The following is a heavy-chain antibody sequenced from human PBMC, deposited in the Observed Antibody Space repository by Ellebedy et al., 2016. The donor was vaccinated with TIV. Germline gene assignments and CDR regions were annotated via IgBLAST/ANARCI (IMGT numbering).Heavy chain of an antibody. CDR1: GFTFSSYS. J-gene: IGHJ4*02. CDR2: ITSSSTYI. Sequence: GESLKISCAASGFTFSSYSMSWVRQAPGKGLEWVSSITSSSTYIYSADSVKGRFTISRDNAKNSLYLQMNSLRAEDTAVYYCARGLRYGWGFDYWGQGTLVTVSS. V-gene: IGHV3-21*01. D-gene: IGHD6-19*01. CDR3: ARGLRYGWGFDY.